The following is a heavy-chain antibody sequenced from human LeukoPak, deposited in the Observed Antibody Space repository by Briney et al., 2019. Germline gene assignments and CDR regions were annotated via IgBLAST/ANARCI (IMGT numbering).Heavy chain of an antibody. CDR2: IYSGGST. D-gene: IGHD5-12*01. Sequence: GGSLRLSCAASGFTLNDYYLTWIRQAPGKGLEWVSVIYSGGSTYYADSVKGRFTISRDNSKNTLYLQMNSLRAEDTAVYYCARVDKYSGYDCFDYWGQGTLVTVSS. J-gene: IGHJ4*02. CDR1: GFTLNDYY. V-gene: IGHV3-53*01. CDR3: ARVDKYSGYDCFDY.